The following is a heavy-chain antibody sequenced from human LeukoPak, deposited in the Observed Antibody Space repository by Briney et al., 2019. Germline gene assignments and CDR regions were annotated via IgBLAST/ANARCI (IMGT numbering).Heavy chain of an antibody. CDR2: INPNSGGT. CDR3: ARDKEWYYYDSSGYYPFDY. D-gene: IGHD3-22*01. Sequence: GASVKVSCKASGYTFTGYYMHWVRQAPGQGLEWMGWINPNSGGTNYAQKFQGRVTMTRDTSISTAYMELSSLRSDDTAVYYCARDKEWYYYDSSGYYPFDYWGQGTLVTVSS. CDR1: GYTFTGYY. V-gene: IGHV1-2*02. J-gene: IGHJ4*02.